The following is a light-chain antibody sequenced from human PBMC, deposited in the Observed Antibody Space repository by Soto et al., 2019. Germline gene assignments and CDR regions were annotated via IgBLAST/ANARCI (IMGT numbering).Light chain of an antibody. V-gene: IGLV2-14*01. CDR1: SSDVGGYNY. CDR3: SSYTSSSTLVV. J-gene: IGLJ2*01. Sequence: QSALTQPASVSGSPGQSITISCTGTSSDVGGYNYVSWYQQHPGIAPKLMIYDVSNRPSGVSNRFSGSKSGNTASLTSSGLQAEDEADYYCSSYTSSSTLVVFGGGTKLTVL. CDR2: DVS.